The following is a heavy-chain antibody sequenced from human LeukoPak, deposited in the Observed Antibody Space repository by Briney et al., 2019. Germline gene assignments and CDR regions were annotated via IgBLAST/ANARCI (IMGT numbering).Heavy chain of an antibody. V-gene: IGHV1-69*06. J-gene: IGHJ4*02. D-gene: IGHD1-26*01. CDR2: IIPIFGTA. CDR1: GGTFSSYA. CDR3: AREESIGSYQFLHDY. Sequence: ASVKVSCKASGGTFSSYAISWVRQAPGQGLEWMGGIIPIFGTANYAQRFQGRVTITADKSTSTAYMEVRSLRSDDTAVYYCAREESIGSYQFLHDYWGQGTLVTVSS.